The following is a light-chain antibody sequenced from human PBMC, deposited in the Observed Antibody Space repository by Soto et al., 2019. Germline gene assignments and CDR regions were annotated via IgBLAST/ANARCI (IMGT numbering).Light chain of an antibody. CDR2: DAS. CDR1: SSDVGGYIY. CDR3: SSYISTGTWV. Sequence: QSALTQPASVSGSPGQSVTISCTGTSSDVGGYIYVFWYQQHPGKAPKLMIYDASNRPSGISNRFSGSKSGNTASLNISGLQAEDEADYYCSSYISTGTWVFGGGTQLTVL. V-gene: IGLV2-14*01. J-gene: IGLJ3*02.